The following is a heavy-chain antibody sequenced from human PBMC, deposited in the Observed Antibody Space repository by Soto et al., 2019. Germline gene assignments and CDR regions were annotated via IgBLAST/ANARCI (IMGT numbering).Heavy chain of an antibody. CDR2: IHNSGRT. CDR3: ARERLGADSSGDYWNYMDV. Sequence: QVQLQESGPGLVKPSQTLSLTCTVSGGSISSVDYYWSWIRQPPGKGLEWIGYIHNSGRTYYNPSLRSGLSISADTSKTQFSLKLTSVTAADTAVYYCARERLGADSSGDYWNYMDVWGQGTTVTVSS. V-gene: IGHV4-30-4*01. J-gene: IGHJ6*01. CDR1: GGSISSVDYY. D-gene: IGHD3-22*01.